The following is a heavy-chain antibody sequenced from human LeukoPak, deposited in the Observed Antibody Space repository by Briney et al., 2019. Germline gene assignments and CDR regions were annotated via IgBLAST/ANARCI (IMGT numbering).Heavy chain of an antibody. J-gene: IGHJ4*02. D-gene: IGHD6-19*01. CDR1: GFTFSSYA. CDR2: ISYDGSNK. CDR3: ASTLGGAVAGSFGYFDY. V-gene: IGHV3-30-3*01. Sequence: GRSLRLSCAASGFTFSSYAMHWVRQAPGKGLEWVAVISYDGSNKYYADSVKGRFTISRDNSKNTLYLQMNSLRAEDTAVYYCASTLGGAVAGSFGYFDYWGQGTLVTASS.